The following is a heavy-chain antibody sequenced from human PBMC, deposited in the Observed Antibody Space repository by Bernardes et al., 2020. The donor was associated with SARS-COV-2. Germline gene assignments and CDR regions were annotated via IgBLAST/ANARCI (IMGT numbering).Heavy chain of an antibody. Sequence: GGSLRLSCAASGFSFSSYEMNWVRQAPGKGLEWVSYISSSGSSVYYADSVKGRFTISRDNAKNSLYLQVTSLRAEDTALYYCAKGGLVGGGDCYWGDCYGHLESWGQGTLVTVSS. CDR2: ISSSGSSV. D-gene: IGHD2-21*02. V-gene: IGHV3-48*03. CDR3: AKGGLVGGGDCYWGDCYGHLES. J-gene: IGHJ4*02. CDR1: GFSFSSYE.